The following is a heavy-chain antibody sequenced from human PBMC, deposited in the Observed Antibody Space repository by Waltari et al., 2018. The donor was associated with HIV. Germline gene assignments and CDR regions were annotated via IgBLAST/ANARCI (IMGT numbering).Heavy chain of an antibody. Sequence: LEFGGDFVQPGGRLRLSCVGSGFNFGDYAMSWVRQSPGRGLPWISRISVGGTTTSYADSVKGRFTIFRENSRNTLYLQLNDLRTEDTAVYFCIKEASLMVWAPEKSPVWGRGTTVTVSP. D-gene: IGHD3-10*01. CDR2: ISVGGTTT. CDR1: GFNFGDYA. J-gene: IGHJ3*01. V-gene: IGHV3-23*03. CDR3: IKEASLMVWAPEKSPV.